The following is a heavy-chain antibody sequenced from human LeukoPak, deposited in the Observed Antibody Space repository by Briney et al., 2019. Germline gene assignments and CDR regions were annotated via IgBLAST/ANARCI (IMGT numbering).Heavy chain of an antibody. D-gene: IGHD1-26*01. V-gene: IGHV1-2*02. CDR3: ARGGSYSEYLQH. CDR2: INPNSGGT. Sequence: ASVKVSCKASGYTFTGYYLHWVRQAPGQGLEWMGWINPNSGGTNHAQKFQGRVAMTSDTSITTAYMELSRLRSDDTALYYCARGGSYSEYLQHWGQGTLVTVSS. CDR1: GYTFTGYY. J-gene: IGHJ1*01.